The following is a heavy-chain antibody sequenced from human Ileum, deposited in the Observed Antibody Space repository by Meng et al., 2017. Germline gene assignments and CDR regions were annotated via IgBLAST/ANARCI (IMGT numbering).Heavy chain of an antibody. Sequence: GGSLRLSCAASGFTFDDYVMNWVRQAPGKGLEWVSGISWNGGSIGYADSVKGRFTISRDNDKNYMYLQMNSLRAEDTALYYCAKAQNPIAAAGIDYWAQGTLVTVSS. D-gene: IGHD6-25*01. CDR2: ISWNGGSI. CDR1: GFTFDDYV. J-gene: IGHJ4*02. CDR3: AKAQNPIAAAGIDY. V-gene: IGHV3-9*01.